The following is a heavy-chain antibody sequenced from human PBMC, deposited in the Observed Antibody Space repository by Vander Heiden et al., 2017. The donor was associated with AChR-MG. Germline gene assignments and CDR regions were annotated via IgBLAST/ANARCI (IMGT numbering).Heavy chain of an antibody. D-gene: IGHD1-7*01. CDR3: ARGKITGTTWVDWFDP. J-gene: IGHJ5*02. CDR1: GGSFSGYY. Sequence: QVQLQQWGAGLLKPSETLSLTCAVYGGSFSGYYWSWIRQPPGKGLEWIGEINHSGSTNYNPSLKSRVTISVDTSKNQFSLKLSSVTAADTAVYYCARGKITGTTWVDWFDPWGQGTLVTVSS. V-gene: IGHV4-34*01. CDR2: INHSGST.